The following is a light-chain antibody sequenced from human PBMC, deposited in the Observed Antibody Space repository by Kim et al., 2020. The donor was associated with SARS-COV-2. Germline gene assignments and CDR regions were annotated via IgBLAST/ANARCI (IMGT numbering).Light chain of an antibody. V-gene: IGLV1-40*01. CDR3: QSYDSSLSKV. CDR1: SSNIGAGYD. CDR2: GNS. Sequence: GQRVTSSCTGSSSNIGAGYDVHWYQQLPGPAPKLHIFGNSNRPSGVPDRFSGSKSGTSASLAITGLQAEDEADYYCQSYDSSLSKVFGGGTQLTVL. J-gene: IGLJ2*01.